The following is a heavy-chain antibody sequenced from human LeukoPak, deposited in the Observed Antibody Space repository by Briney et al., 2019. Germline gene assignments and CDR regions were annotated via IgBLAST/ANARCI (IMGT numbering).Heavy chain of an antibody. Sequence: SETLSLTCTVSGGSISSGGYYWSWIRQHPGKGLEWIGYIYYSGSTYYNPSLKSRVTISVDTSKNQFSLKLSSVTAADTAVYYCARGAPEGPAEYYYYGMDVWGQGTTVTVSS. CDR3: ARGAPEGPAEYYYYGMDV. CDR1: GGSISSGGYY. J-gene: IGHJ6*02. CDR2: IYYSGST. D-gene: IGHD1-14*01. V-gene: IGHV4-31*03.